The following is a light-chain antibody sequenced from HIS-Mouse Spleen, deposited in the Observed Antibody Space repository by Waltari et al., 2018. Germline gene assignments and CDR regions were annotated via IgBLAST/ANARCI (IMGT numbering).Light chain of an antibody. CDR1: HSVSSN. V-gene: IGKV3-15*01. CDR3: QQYNNWPPYT. Sequence: EIVMTQSPATLSVSPGERATLSCRASHSVSSNLPWYQQKPGQAPRLLIYGASTRATGIPARFSGSGSGTEFTLTISSMQSEDFAVYYCQQYNNWPPYTFGQGTKLEIK. J-gene: IGKJ2*01. CDR2: GAS.